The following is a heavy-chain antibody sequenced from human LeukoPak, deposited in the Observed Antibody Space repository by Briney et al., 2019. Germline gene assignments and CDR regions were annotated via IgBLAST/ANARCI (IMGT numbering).Heavy chain of an antibody. J-gene: IGHJ4*02. V-gene: IGHV3-30-3*01. Sequence: GGSLRLSCAASGFTFSSYAMHWVRQAPGKGLEWVAVISYDGSNKYYADSVKGRFTISRDNSKNTLYLQMNSLRAEDTAVYYCARVPVVTATFDYWGQGTLVTVSS. CDR2: ISYDGSNK. D-gene: IGHD2-21*02. CDR1: GFTFSSYA. CDR3: ARVPVVTATFDY.